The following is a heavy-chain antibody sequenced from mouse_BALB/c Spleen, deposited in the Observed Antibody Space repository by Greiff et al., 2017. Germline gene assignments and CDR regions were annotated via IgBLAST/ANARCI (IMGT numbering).Heavy chain of an antibody. D-gene: IGHD1-1*01. CDR2: INPSNGRT. CDR1: GYTFTSYW. CDR3: ARLGYYYGSTHMDY. J-gene: IGHJ4*01. Sequence: QVQLQQPGAELVKPGASVKLSCKASGYTFTSYWMHWVKQRPGQGLEWIGEINPSNGRTNYNEKFKSKATLTVDKSSSTAYMQLSSLTSEDSAVYYCARLGYYYGSTHMDYWGQGTSVTVSS. V-gene: IGHV1S81*02.